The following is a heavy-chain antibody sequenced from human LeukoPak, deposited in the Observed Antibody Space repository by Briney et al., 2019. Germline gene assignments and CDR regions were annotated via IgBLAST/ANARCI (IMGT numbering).Heavy chain of an antibody. CDR1: GGSFSGYY. D-gene: IGHD6-6*01. J-gene: IGHJ4*02. V-gene: IGHV4-34*01. Sequence: SETLSLTCAVYGGSFSGYYWSWIRQPPGKGLEWIGEINHSGSTNYNPSLKSRVTISVDTSKNQFSLKLSSVTAADTAVYYCARAPIAARSRPNDYWGQGTLVTVSS. CDR3: ARAPIAARSRPNDY. CDR2: INHSGST.